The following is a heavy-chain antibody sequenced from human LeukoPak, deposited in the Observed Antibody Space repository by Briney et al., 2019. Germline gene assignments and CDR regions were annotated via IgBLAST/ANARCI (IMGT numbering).Heavy chain of an antibody. J-gene: IGHJ4*02. CDR2: ISYDGGNK. D-gene: IGHD1-26*01. CDR3: AVQGGSGRKDFDY. Sequence: GMSLRLSCAASRFAFSNYGMHWVRQAPGKGLEWVAMISYDGGNKYYADSVKGRFSISRDNSWNSLNLEMNSLRVEDTAVYFCAVQGGSGRKDFDYWGQGTLVTVSS. CDR1: RFAFSNYG. V-gene: IGHV3-30*03.